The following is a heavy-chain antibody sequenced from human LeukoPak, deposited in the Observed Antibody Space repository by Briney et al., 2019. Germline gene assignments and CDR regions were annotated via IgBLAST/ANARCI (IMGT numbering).Heavy chain of an antibody. D-gene: IGHD3-9*01. Sequence: PGGSLRLSCAASGFTFSSYSMNWVRQAPGKGLEWVSSISSSSSYIYYADSVKGRFTISRDNAKNSLYLQMNSLRAEDTAVYYCARDRHFDWSPYAFDIWGQGTMVTVSS. J-gene: IGHJ3*02. V-gene: IGHV3-21*01. CDR2: ISSSSSYI. CDR3: ARDRHFDWSPYAFDI. CDR1: GFTFSSYS.